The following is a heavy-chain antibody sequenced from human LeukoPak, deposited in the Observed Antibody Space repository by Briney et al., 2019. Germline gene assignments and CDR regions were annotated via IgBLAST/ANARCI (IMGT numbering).Heavy chain of an antibody. D-gene: IGHD6-6*01. CDR3: ARALSSSSIAYNWFDP. V-gene: IGHV1-8*01. Sequence: ASVKVSCKASGYTFTSYDFNWVRQATGQRPEWMGWMSPNSGDTGYAQKFQDRVTMTRNTSISTAYMELSSLRSEDTAVYYCARALSSSSIAYNWFDPWGQGTLVTVSS. J-gene: IGHJ5*02. CDR2: MSPNSGDT. CDR1: GYTFTSYD.